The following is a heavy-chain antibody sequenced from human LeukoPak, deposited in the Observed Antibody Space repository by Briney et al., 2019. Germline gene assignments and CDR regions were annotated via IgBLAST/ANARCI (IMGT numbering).Heavy chain of an antibody. Sequence: PSETLSLTCAVYGGSFSGYYWSWIRQPPGKGLEGIGEIKHSGSTNYNSSLKSRVTISVDTSKNQFSLKLSSVTAADTAVYYCAREKMRRYSYGYAHWGQGTLVTVSS. V-gene: IGHV4-34*01. CDR1: GGSFSGYY. CDR3: AREKMRRYSYGYAH. J-gene: IGHJ4*02. D-gene: IGHD5-18*01. CDR2: IKHSGST.